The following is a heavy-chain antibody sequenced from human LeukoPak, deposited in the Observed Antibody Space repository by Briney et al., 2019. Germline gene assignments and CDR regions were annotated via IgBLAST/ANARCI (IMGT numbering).Heavy chain of an antibody. Sequence: NASETLSLTCTVSGGSISSSSYYWGWIRQPPGKGLEWIGSIYYSGSTYYNPSLKSRVTISVDTSKNQFSLKLSSVTAADTAVYYCARDPVGFGNYDYWGQGTLITVSS. V-gene: IGHV4-39*07. J-gene: IGHJ4*02. CDR3: ARDPVGFGNYDY. CDR2: IYYSGST. D-gene: IGHD3-10*01. CDR1: GGSISSSSYY.